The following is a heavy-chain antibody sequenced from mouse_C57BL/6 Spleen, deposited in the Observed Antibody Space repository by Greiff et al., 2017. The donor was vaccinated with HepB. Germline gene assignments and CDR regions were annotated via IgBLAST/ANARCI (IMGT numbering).Heavy chain of an antibody. J-gene: IGHJ4*01. CDR2: ISDGGSYT. CDR3: AREKGFITTLDY. D-gene: IGHD1-1*01. V-gene: IGHV5-4*01. CDR1: GFTFSSYA. Sequence: VQLKESGGGLVKPGGSLKLSCAASGFTFSSYAMSWVRQTPEKRLEWVATISDGGSYTYYPDNVKGRFTISRDNAKNNLYLQMSHLKSEDTAMYYCAREKGFITTLDYWGQGTSVTVSS.